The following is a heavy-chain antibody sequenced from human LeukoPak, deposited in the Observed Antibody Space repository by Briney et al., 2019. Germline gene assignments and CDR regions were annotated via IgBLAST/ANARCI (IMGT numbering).Heavy chain of an antibody. Sequence: PSETLSLTCTVSGGSISSYYWSWIRQPPGKGLEWIGYIYYSGSTNYNPSLKSRVTISVDTSKNQFSLKLSSVTAADTAVYYCARGVLVGYWNTIDYWGQGTLVTVSS. CDR1: GGSISSYY. J-gene: IGHJ4*02. D-gene: IGHD2-8*02. V-gene: IGHV4-59*01. CDR3: ARGVLVGYWNTIDY. CDR2: IYYSGST.